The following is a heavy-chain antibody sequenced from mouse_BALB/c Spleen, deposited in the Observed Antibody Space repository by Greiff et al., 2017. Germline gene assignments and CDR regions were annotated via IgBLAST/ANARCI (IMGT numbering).Heavy chain of an antibody. CDR2: ISSGGGST. CDR1: GFAFSSYD. V-gene: IGHV5-12-1*01. D-gene: IGHD1-2*01. CDR3: ARTYYGYGAMDY. J-gene: IGHJ4*01. Sequence: EVKVVESGGGLVKPGGSLKLSCAASGFAFSSYDMSWVRQTPEKRLEWVAYISSGGGSTYYPDTVKGRFTISRDNAKNTLYLQMSSLKSEDTAMYYCARTYYGYGAMDYWGQGTSVTVSS.